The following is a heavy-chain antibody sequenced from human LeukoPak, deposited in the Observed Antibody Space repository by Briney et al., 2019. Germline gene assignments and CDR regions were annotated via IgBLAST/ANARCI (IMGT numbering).Heavy chain of an antibody. Sequence: SVKVSCKASGGTFSSYAISWVRQAPGQGLEWTGRIIPILGIANYAQKFQGRVTITADKSTSTAYMELSSLRSEDTAVYYCASAYYYDSSGYYGYYFDYWGQGTLVTVSS. V-gene: IGHV1-69*04. CDR3: ASAYYYDSSGYYGYYFDY. CDR1: GGTFSSYA. D-gene: IGHD3-22*01. CDR2: IIPILGIA. J-gene: IGHJ4*02.